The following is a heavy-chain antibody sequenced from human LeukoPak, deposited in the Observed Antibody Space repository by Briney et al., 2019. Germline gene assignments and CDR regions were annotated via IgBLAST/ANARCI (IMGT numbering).Heavy chain of an antibody. CDR3: ARRGVGYYDSSGYAFDI. V-gene: IGHV5-51*01. CDR1: GYSFTSYW. CDR2: IYPGDSDT. Sequence: GESLKISCKGSGYSFTSYWIGWVRQMPGKGLEWMGIIYPGDSDTRYSPSFQGQVTISADKSISTAYLQWSSLKASDTAVYYCARRGVGYYDSSGYAFDIWGQGTMVTVSS. D-gene: IGHD3-22*01. J-gene: IGHJ3*02.